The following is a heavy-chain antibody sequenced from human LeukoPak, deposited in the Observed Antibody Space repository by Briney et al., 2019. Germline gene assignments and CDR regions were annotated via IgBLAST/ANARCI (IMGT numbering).Heavy chain of an antibody. D-gene: IGHD3-16*01. V-gene: IGHV3-48*02. CDR1: GFTFSSYE. Sequence: PGGSLRLSCATSGFTFSSYEMNWVRQAPGKGLEWVSYMSKSSTIYYADSVKGRFTISRDNVKNSLYLQMNSLKDEDTAVYYCARVRLGASPFFDYWGQGTLVTVS. J-gene: IGHJ4*02. CDR2: MSKSSTI. CDR3: ARVRLGASPFFDY.